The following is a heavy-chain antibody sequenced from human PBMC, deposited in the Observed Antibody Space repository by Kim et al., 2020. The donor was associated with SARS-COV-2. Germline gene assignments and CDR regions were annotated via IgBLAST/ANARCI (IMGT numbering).Heavy chain of an antibody. CDR3: ARGNHDYGGNYYYFDY. V-gene: IGHV4-59*13. CDR2: IYYSGST. Sequence: SETLSLTCTVSGGSISSYYWSWIRQPPGKGLEWIGYIYYSGSTNYNPSLKSRVTISVDTSKNQFSLKLSSVTAADTAVYYCARGNHDYGGNYYYFDYWGQGTLVTVSS. D-gene: IGHD4-17*01. CDR1: GGSISSYY. J-gene: IGHJ4*02.